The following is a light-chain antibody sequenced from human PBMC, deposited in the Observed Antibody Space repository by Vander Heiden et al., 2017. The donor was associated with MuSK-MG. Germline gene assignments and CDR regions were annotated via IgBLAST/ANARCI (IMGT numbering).Light chain of an antibody. Sequence: SYELSQPPSVTVSPGQTATITCPGDQLGNKYTSWYQLKPGQSPVLVIFDDTKRPSGIPERFSAFNSGNTATLTISGTQPMDEADVFCQAWDTTSLLVFGGGTRLTVL. CDR3: QAWDTTSLLV. V-gene: IGLV3-1*01. CDR2: DDT. J-gene: IGLJ2*01. CDR1: QLGNKY.